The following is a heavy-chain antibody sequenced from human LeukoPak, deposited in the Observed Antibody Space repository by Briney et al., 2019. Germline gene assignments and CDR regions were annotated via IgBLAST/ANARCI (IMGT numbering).Heavy chain of an antibody. V-gene: IGHV3-23*01. CDR2: ISGSGGST. CDR1: GFTFSSYA. Sequence: GGSLRLSCAASGFTFSSYAMSWVRQAPGKGLEWVSTISGSGGSTYYADSVKGRFTISRDNSKNTLYLQMDSLRAEDTAVYYCARGMVRGVQPDYWGQGTLVTVSS. D-gene: IGHD3-10*01. CDR3: ARGMVRGVQPDY. J-gene: IGHJ4*02.